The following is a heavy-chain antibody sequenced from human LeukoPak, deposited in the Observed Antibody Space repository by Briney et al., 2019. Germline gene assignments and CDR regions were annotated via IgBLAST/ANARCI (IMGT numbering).Heavy chain of an antibody. CDR1: GGSFSGYY. CDR3: ARSIVVAGPRYFDL. CDR2: INHSGST. D-gene: IGHD6-19*01. Sequence: SETLSLTCAVYGGSFSGYYWSWIRQPPGKGLEWIGEINHSGSTNYNPSLKSRVTISVDTSKNQFSLKLSSVTAADTAVYYCARSIVVAGPRYFDLWGRGTLVTVSS. J-gene: IGHJ2*01. V-gene: IGHV4-34*01.